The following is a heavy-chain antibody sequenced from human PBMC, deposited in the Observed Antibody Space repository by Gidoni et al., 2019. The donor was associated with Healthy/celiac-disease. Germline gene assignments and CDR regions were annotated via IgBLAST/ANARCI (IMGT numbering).Heavy chain of an antibody. Sequence: EVQLVESGGGLVKPGGSLRLSCAASGFTFSNAWMSWVRQAPGKGLEWVGRIKSKTDGGPTDYAAPVKGRFTISRDDSKNTLYLQMNSLKTEDTAVYYCTTGSSRDYWGQGTLVTVSS. CDR1: GFTFSNAW. CDR2: IKSKTDGGPT. J-gene: IGHJ4*02. V-gene: IGHV3-15*01. CDR3: TTGSSRDY. D-gene: IGHD6-13*01.